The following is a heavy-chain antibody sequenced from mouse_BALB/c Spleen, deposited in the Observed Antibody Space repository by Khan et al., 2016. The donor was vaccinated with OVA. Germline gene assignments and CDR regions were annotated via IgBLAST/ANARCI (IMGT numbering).Heavy chain of an antibody. Sequence: QVQLKQSGPGLVQPSQSLSITCTASGFSLTNYGVHWVRQSPGKGLEWLGVIWSGGITDYNATFISRLSISKDISKSQVFFKMNSLQANDTAIYYYAKNRNGYFYYWGQGTTLTVSS. D-gene: IGHD1-1*02. J-gene: IGHJ2*01. V-gene: IGHV2-2*02. CDR1: GFSLTNYG. CDR2: IWSGGIT. CDR3: AKNRNGYFYY.